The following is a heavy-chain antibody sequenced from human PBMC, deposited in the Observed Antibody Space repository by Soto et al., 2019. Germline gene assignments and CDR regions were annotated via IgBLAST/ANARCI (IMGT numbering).Heavy chain of an antibody. J-gene: IGHJ6*02. D-gene: IGHD3-10*01. Sequence: QVQLVQSGAEVKKPGSSVKVSCKASVGTFSSYAISWVRQAPGQGLEWMGGIIPIFGTANYAQKFQGRVTITADDSTSTAYMELSSLRSEDTAVYYCARVNRGSGSYYPYYYYGGMDVWGQGTTVTVSS. CDR1: VGTFSSYA. CDR2: IIPIFGTA. V-gene: IGHV1-69*12. CDR3: ARVNRGSGSYYPYYYYGGMDV.